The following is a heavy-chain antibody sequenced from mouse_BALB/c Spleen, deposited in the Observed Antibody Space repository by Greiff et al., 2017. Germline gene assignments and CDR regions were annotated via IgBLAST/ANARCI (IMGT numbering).Heavy chain of an antibody. Sequence: QVQLKESGAELVRPGTSVKVSCKASGYAFTNYLIEWVKQRPGQGLEWIGVINPGSGGTNYNEKFKGKATLTADKSSSTAYMQLSSLTSDDSAVYFCARGATMITTGYWYFDVWGAGTTVTVSS. J-gene: IGHJ1*01. V-gene: IGHV1-54*01. D-gene: IGHD2-4*01. CDR1: GYAFTNYL. CDR3: ARGATMITTGYWYFDV. CDR2: INPGSGGT.